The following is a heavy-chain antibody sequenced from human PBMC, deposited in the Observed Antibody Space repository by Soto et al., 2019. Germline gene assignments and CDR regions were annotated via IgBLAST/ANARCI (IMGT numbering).Heavy chain of an antibody. J-gene: IGHJ4*02. D-gene: IGHD1-26*01. CDR3: TTDHEGGGGYWEIYY. CDR2: IKSKTDGGTT. Sequence: EVQLVESGGGLVKPGGSLRLSCAASGFTFSNAWMSWVRQAPGKGLEWVGRIKSKTDGGTTDYAAPVKGRFTISRDDSKNTLYLQMNRLKTGDTAVYYCTTDHEGGGGYWEIYYWGQGNLVTVSS. V-gene: IGHV3-15*01. CDR1: GFTFSNAW.